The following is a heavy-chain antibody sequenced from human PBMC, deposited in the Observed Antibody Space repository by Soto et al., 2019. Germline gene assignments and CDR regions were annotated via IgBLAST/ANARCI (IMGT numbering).Heavy chain of an antibody. CDR1: GGSITSSGFW. V-gene: IGHV4-39*01. D-gene: IGHD4-17*01. CDR3: AKRAYGDPFDP. CDR2: IYDTGNT. Sequence: HLQLQESGPGVVKASETLSLTCAVSGGSITSSGFWWGWIRQPPGKGLEWIATIYDTGNTFYNPSLRSRVTTSADTSKNQVALNPKSVTAADTAVYYGAKRAYGDPFDPWGQGTLVTVSS. J-gene: IGHJ5*02.